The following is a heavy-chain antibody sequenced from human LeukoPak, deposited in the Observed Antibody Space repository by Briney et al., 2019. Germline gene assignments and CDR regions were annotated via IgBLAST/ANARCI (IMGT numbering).Heavy chain of an antibody. D-gene: IGHD1-26*01. CDR1: GYTLTELS. J-gene: IGHJ4*02. V-gene: IGHV1-24*01. CDR2: FDPEDGET. Sequence: GASVKVSCKVSGYTLTELSMHWVRQAPGKGLEWMGGFDPEDGETFYAQKFQGRVTMTEDTSTDTAYMELSSLRSEDTAVYYCATDTPFIVGASGGDGYWGQGILVTVSS. CDR3: ATDTPFIVGASGGDGY.